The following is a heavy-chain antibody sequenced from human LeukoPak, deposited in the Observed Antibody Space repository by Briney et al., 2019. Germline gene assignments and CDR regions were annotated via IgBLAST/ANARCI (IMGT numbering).Heavy chain of an antibody. CDR2: IYYSGST. D-gene: IGHD3-10*01. CDR3: ARDVSGFGELDY. Sequence: PSETLSLTCTVSGGSISSGDYYWSWIRQPPGKGLEWIGYIYYSGSTYYNPSLKSRVTISVDTSKNQLSLKLSSVTAADTAVYYCARDVSGFGELDYWGQGTLVTVSS. J-gene: IGHJ4*02. V-gene: IGHV4-30-4*01. CDR1: GGSISSGDYY.